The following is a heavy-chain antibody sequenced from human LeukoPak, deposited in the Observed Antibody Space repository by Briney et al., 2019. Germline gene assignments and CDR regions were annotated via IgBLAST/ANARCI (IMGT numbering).Heavy chain of an antibody. CDR3: ARPQYDFWSGYYRGPPDY. CDR1: GSRFTSYW. D-gene: IGHD3-3*01. J-gene: IGHJ4*02. V-gene: IGHV5-51*01. Sequence: GESLKISCKGSGSRFTSYWIGWVRQMPGKGLEWMGIIYPGDSDTRYSPSFQGQVTISADKSISTAYLQWSSLKASDTAMYYCARPQYDFWSGYYRGPPDYWGQGTLVTVSS. CDR2: IYPGDSDT.